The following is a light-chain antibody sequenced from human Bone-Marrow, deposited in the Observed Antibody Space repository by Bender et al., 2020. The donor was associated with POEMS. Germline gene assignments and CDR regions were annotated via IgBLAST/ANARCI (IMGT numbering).Light chain of an antibody. J-gene: IGLJ1*01. CDR2: GNI. CDR1: SSNVGAGYH. V-gene: IGLV1-40*01. CDR3: QSYDSGLSGYV. Sequence: QSVLTQPPSVSGAPGQRVTISCTGGSSNVGAGYHVHWYQQLPGTAPKLLIFGNINRPSGVPDRISGSKSGTSASLAITGLQAEDEADYYCQSYDSGLSGYVFGTGTKVSVL.